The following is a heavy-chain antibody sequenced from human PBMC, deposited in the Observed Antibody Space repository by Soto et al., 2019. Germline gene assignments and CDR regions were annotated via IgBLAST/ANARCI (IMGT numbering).Heavy chain of an antibody. Sequence: AALGLACATARIAFSTLCMTLDRQAQGKELEWVDNINQDGSEKNYVDSVKGRFTTSRDNAKNSLHLQMNSLRAEDTVVYYCASRYLEHCFSSRCSALHGYGGQGALVTVPS. CDR3: ASRYLEHCFSSRCSALHGY. J-gene: IGHJ4*02. V-gene: IGHV3-7*05. CDR2: INQDGSEK. CDR1: RIAFSTLC. D-gene: IGHD2-2*01.